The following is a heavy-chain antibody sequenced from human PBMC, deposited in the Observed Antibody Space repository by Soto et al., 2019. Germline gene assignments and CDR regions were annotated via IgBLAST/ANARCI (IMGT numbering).Heavy chain of an antibody. CDR2: IYYSGST. Sequence: QVQLQESGPGLVKPSQTLSLTCTVSGGSISSGGYYWSWIRQHPGKGLEWIGYIYYSGSTSYTPSLKSRVTISVDTSKNQFSLKLTSVTAADTAVYYWARITMVRGGVTSLYWGQGTLGTVAS. D-gene: IGHD3-10*01. CDR1: GGSISSGGYY. CDR3: ARITMVRGGVTSLY. V-gene: IGHV4-31*03. J-gene: IGHJ4*02.